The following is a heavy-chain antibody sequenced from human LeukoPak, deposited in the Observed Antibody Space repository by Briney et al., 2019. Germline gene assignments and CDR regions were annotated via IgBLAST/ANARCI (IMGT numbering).Heavy chain of an antibody. V-gene: IGHV1-69*05. CDR3: ARTELGYCSGGSCYAYFDY. Sequence: ASVKVSCKASGGTFSSYAISWVRQAPGQGLEWMGRIIPTFGTANYAQKFQGRVTITTDESTSTAYMELSRLRSEDTAVYYCARTELGYCSGGSCYAYFDYWGQGTLVTVSS. CDR1: GGTFSSYA. D-gene: IGHD2-15*01. CDR2: IIPTFGTA. J-gene: IGHJ4*02.